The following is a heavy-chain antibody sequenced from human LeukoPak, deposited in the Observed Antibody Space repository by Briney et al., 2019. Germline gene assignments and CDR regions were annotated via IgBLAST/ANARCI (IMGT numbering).Heavy chain of an antibody. D-gene: IGHD6-19*01. CDR3: AKDVTQWLGSHNDAFDI. CDR2: ISWNSGSI. V-gene: IGHV3-9*03. Sequence: GGSLRLSCAASGFTFSSYAMSWVRQAPGKGLEWVSGISWNSGSIGYADSVKGRFTISRDNAKNSLYLQMNSLRAEDMALYYCAKDVTQWLGSHNDAFDIWGQGTMVTVSS. CDR1: GFTFSSYA. J-gene: IGHJ3*02.